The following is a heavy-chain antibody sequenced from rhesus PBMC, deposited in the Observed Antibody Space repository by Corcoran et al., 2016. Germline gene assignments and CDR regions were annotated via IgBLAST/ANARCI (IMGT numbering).Heavy chain of an antibody. V-gene: IGHV4-160*01. CDR1: GGSISSNY. D-gene: IGHD4-4*01. J-gene: IGHJ4*01. CDR2: IYGSGGST. CDR3: ARDYGSYFSFFDY. Sequence: QVQLQESGPGLVKPSETLSLTCAVSGGSISSNYWRWIRPPPGPGLEWIGRIYGSGGSTDYNPSLKSRVTISTDTSKNQFSLKLSSVTAADTAVYYCARDYGSYFSFFDYWGQGVLVTVSS.